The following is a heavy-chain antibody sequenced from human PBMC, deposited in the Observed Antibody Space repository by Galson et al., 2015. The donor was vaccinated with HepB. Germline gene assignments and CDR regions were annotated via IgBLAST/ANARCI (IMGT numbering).Heavy chain of an antibody. V-gene: IGHV2-70*01. D-gene: IGHD3-9*01. CDR1: GFSLSTSGMC. J-gene: IGHJ3*02. CDR3: ARSGGGILTGSNDYVYAFDI. Sequence: PALVKPTQTLTLTCTFSGFSLSTSGMCVSWIRQPPGKALEWLALIDWDDDKYYSTSLKTRLTISKDTSKNQVVLTMTNMDPVDTATYYCARSGGGILTGSNDYVYAFDIWGQGTMVTVSS. CDR2: IDWDDDK.